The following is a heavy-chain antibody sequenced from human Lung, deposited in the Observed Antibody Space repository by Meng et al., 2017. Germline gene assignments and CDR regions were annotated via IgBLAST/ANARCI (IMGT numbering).Heavy chain of an antibody. CDR1: GGSISSSNYY. Sequence: EPLQESGPGLVKPAPSLSLTCTCSGGSISSSNYYWSWIRQPPGKGLEWSGHIYNSGSTYYNPSLKSRITISVDTSKNQFSLKLSSVTAADTAVYYCARGQKGYFDLWGRGTLVTVSS. CDR3: ARGQKGYFDL. V-gene: IGHV4-30-4*01. CDR2: IYNSGST. J-gene: IGHJ2*01.